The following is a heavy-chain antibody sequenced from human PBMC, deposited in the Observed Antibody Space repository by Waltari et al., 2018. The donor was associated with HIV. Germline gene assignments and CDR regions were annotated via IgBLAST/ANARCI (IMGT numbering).Heavy chain of an antibody. D-gene: IGHD3-16*01. CDR2: TSHKSEGHH. CDR1: VDSVSSHTAT. Sequence: QVDLQQSGPGLVEASHSIFLSCVISVDSVSSHTATWNWVWQFPAGGREWLGNTSHKSEGHHDYSIAMKRRIAINSDTSKNQFSLHLSSVTPGDTATYYCVRDSYGFDIWGEGTLVTVPP. J-gene: IGHJ4*02. CDR3: VRDSYGFDI. V-gene: IGHV6-1*01.